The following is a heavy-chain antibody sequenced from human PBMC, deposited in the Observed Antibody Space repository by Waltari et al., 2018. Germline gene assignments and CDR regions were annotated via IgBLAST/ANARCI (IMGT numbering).Heavy chain of an antibody. J-gene: IGHJ4*02. CDR3: ARKGGRGYTYGPFYFDS. CDR2: FNGDGYGI. Sequence: EVQLLEAGGDLVQPGGSLRLSCAASGFTFSDYWMPWVRQAPGKGRVGVERFNGDGYGITYSDSVQGRFTISRDNTKNTVYLQLNSLRADDTAVYYCARKGGRGYTYGPFYFDSWGRGTLVTVSS. V-gene: IGHV3-74*01. D-gene: IGHD5-18*01. CDR1: GFTFSDYW.